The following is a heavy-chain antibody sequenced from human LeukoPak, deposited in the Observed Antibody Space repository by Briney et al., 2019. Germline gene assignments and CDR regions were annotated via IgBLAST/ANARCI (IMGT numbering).Heavy chain of an antibody. CDR1: GFTFDDYA. J-gene: IGHJ6*03. V-gene: IGHV3-9*01. D-gene: IGHD3-22*01. CDR3: ARDSDSSGYYSNYYYYYYMDV. CDR2: ISWNSGSI. Sequence: GGSLRLSCAASGFTFDDYAMHWVRQAPGKGLEWVSGISWNSGSIGYADSVKGRFTISRDNAKNSLYLQMNSLRAEDTAVYYCARDSDSSGYYSNYYYYYYMDVWGKGTTVTVSS.